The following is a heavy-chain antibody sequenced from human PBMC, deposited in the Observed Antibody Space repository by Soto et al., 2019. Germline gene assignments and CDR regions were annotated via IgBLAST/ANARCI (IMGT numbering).Heavy chain of an antibody. CDR3: ARDTYYYDSSGRICYFDY. CDR1: GYTFTIYG. J-gene: IGHJ4*02. D-gene: IGHD3-22*01. CDR2: ISAYNGNT. V-gene: IGHV1-18*01. Sequence: ASVKVSCTASGYTFTIYGISWVRQAPGQGLEWMGWISAYNGNTNYAQKLQGRVTMTTDTSTSTAYMELRSLRSDDTAVYYCARDTYYYDSSGRICYFDYWGQGTLVTVSS.